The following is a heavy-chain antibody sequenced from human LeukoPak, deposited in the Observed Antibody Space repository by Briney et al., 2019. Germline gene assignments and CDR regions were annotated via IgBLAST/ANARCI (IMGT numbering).Heavy chain of an antibody. CDR2: ISGSGNTA. CDR1: GFTFSSYA. D-gene: IGHD6-13*01. V-gene: IGHV3-23*01. CDR3: AKEGAAGPYDVFDI. Sequence: PGGSLRLSCAASGFTFSSYAMSWVRQAPGKGLEWVSAISGSGNTAYYADSVKGRFTISRDNSKKTLYLQMKSLRAEDTAAYYCAKEGAAGPYDVFDIWGQGTMVTVSS. J-gene: IGHJ3*02.